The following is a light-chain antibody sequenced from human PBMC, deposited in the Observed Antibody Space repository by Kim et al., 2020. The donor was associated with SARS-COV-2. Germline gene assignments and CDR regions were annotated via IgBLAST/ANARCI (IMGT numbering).Light chain of an antibody. J-gene: IGLJ2*01. V-gene: IGLV3-19*01. CDR2: GKN. CDR3: NSRDSSGNHVV. CDR1: SLRSYY. Sequence: LGQTVRITCQGDSLRSYYESWYQQRPGQAPVLVIYGKNNRPSGIPERFSGSSSGNTASLTISGAQAEDEADYYCNSRDSSGNHVVFGGGTQLTVL.